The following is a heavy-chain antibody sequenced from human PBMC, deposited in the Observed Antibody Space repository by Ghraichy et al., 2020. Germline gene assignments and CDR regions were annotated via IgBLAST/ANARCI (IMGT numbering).Heavy chain of an antibody. CDR1: GGSFSGYY. Sequence: SETLSLTCAVYGGSFSGYYWSWIRQPPGKGLEWIGEINHSGSTNYNPSLKSRVTISVDTSKNQFSLKLSSVTAADTAVYYCARGHYYGSGSYQTPYYYYGMDVWGQGTTVTVSS. CDR2: INHSGST. J-gene: IGHJ6*02. D-gene: IGHD3-10*01. V-gene: IGHV4-34*01. CDR3: ARGHYYGSGSYQTPYYYYGMDV.